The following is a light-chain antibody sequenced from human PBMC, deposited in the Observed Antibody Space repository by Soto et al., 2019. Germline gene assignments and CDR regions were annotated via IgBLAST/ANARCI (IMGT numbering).Light chain of an antibody. CDR1: QGVGSH. CDR3: QQNYRAPLT. V-gene: IGKV1-39*01. Sequence: DIQMTQSPSSLSALIGDRVTITCRASQGVGSHVNWYQQKPGKAPNLLIHGASNLQSGVPSTFSGSGSGTDFTLTISSLQPEDFATYYCQQNYRAPLTFGGGTKVEIK. J-gene: IGKJ4*01. CDR2: GAS.